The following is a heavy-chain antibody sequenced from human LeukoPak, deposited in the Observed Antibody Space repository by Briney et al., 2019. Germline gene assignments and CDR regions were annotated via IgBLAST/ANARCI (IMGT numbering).Heavy chain of an antibody. J-gene: IGHJ4*02. Sequence: GGSLRLSCAASGFTVSSNYMSWVRQAPGKGLEWVSAISGSGNSTFYADSVKGRFTISRDNAKNSLYLQMNSLRAEDTAVYYCARLYDGSAYHADHFDYWGQGTLVIVSS. CDR1: GFTVSSNY. CDR2: ISGSGNST. D-gene: IGHD3-22*01. CDR3: ARLYDGSAYHADHFDY. V-gene: IGHV3-23*01.